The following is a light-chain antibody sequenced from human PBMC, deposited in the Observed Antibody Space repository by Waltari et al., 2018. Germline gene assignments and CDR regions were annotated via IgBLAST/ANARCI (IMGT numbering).Light chain of an antibody. CDR3: SSYTSSSTLL. V-gene: IGLV2-14*01. J-gene: IGLJ3*02. CDR2: DVS. Sequence: QSALTQPASVSGSPGQSITISCTGTSSDVGCYNYVSWYQQHPSKAPKLIIYDVSKRPSGVSNRFSGSKSGNTASLTISGLQAEDEADFYCSSYTSSSTLLFGGGTKLTVL. CDR1: SSDVGCYNY.